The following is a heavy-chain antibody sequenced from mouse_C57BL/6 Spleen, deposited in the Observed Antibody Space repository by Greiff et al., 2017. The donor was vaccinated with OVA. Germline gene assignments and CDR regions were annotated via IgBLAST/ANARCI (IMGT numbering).Heavy chain of an antibody. Sequence: EVKLMESGGGLVQPGGSLSLSCAASGFTFTDYYMSWVRQPPGKALEWLGFIRNKANGYTTEYSASVKGRFTISRDNSQSILYLQMNALRAEDSATYYCARGGERAWFAYWGQGTLVTVSA. CDR1: GFTFTDYY. V-gene: IGHV7-3*01. J-gene: IGHJ3*01. CDR2: IRNKANGYTT. CDR3: ARGGERAWFAY.